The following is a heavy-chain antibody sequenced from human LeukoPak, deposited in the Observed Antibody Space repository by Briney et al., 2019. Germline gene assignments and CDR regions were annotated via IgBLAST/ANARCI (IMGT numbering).Heavy chain of an antibody. J-gene: IGHJ4*02. CDR3: ARGLRGYYDFWSGYLH. CDR1: GGSFSGYY. V-gene: IGHV4-34*01. CDR2: INHSGST. Sequence: SETLSLTCAVYGGSFSGYYWSWIRQPPGKGLEWIGEINHSGSTNYDPSLKSRVTISVDTSKNQFSLKLSSVTAADTAVYYCARGLRGYYDFWSGYLHWGQGTLVTVSS. D-gene: IGHD3-3*01.